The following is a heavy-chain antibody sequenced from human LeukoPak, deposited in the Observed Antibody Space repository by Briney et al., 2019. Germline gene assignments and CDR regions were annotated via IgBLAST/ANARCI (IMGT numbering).Heavy chain of an antibody. J-gene: IGHJ4*02. CDR3: AKQNYYDSSGYYLN. CDR2: IRYDGSNK. V-gene: IGHV3-30*02. CDR1: GFTFSSYG. Sequence: PGGSLRLSCAASGFTFSSYGMHWVRQAPGKGLEWVAFIRYDGSNKYYADSVKGRFTISRDNSKNTLYLQMNSLRAEDTAVYYCAKQNYYDSSGYYLNWGRGTLVTVSS. D-gene: IGHD3-22*01.